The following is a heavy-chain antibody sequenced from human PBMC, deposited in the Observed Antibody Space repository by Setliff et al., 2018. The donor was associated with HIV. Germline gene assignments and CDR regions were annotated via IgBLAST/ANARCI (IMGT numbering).Heavy chain of an antibody. J-gene: IGHJ4*02. V-gene: IGHV4-34*01. CDR2: TGHSGKT. Sequence: PSETLSLTCAVYGGPLSGHYWSWIRQPPGQGLEWIGETGHSGKTNYNPSLKSRVTISVDTSKNQFSLRLSSVTAGDTAVYYCTRRRGPMVRGVDPTPSYYFDYWGQGTLVTVSS. CDR3: TRRRGPMVRGVDPTPSYYFDY. D-gene: IGHD3-10*01. CDR1: GGPLSGHY.